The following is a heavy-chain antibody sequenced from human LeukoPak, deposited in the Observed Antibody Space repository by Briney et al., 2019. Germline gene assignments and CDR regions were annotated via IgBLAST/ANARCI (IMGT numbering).Heavy chain of an antibody. V-gene: IGHV3-21*01. J-gene: IGHJ6*03. CDR1: GFTFSSYS. CDR3: ARDLKYGDYYYYYMDV. CDR2: ISTSSSYI. D-gene: IGHD4-17*01. Sequence: PGGSLRLSCAASGFTFSSYSMNWVRQAPGKGLEWVSFISTSSSYIYYADSVKGRFTISRDNAKNSLYLQMNSLRAEDTAVYYCARDLKYGDYYYYYMDVWGKGTTVTVSS.